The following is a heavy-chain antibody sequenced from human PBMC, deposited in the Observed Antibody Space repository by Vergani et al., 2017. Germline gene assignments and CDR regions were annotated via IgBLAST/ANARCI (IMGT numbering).Heavy chain of an antibody. D-gene: IGHD5-18*01. CDR2: IYPGDSDT. J-gene: IGHJ4*02. CDR3: ARQEDYTAMPYDY. CDR1: GYSFTSYW. V-gene: IGHV5-51*01. Sequence: EVQLVQSGAEVKKPRESLKISCTGSGYSFTSYWIAWVRQMPGKGLEWMGVIYPGDSDTRYSPSFQGQVTISADKSISTAYLQWSSLKASDTAMYYWARQEDYTAMPYDYWGQGTLVTVSS.